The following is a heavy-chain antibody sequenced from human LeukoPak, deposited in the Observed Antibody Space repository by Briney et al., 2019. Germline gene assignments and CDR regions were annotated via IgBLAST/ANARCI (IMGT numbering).Heavy chain of an antibody. CDR1: GFTFSRYW. CDR3: ARDRDTAMGYYMDV. Sequence: GGSLRLSCAASGFTFSRYWMIWLRQAPGKGLEWVANIKQDGSEKYYVDSVKGRFTISRDNAKNSLYLQMNSLRAEDTAVYYCARDRDTAMGYYMDVWGKGTTVSVSS. V-gene: IGHV3-7*01. CDR2: IKQDGSEK. D-gene: IGHD5-18*01. J-gene: IGHJ6*03.